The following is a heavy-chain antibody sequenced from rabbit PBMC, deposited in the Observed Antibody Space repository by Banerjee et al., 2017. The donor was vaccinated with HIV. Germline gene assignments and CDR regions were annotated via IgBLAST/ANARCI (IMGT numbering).Heavy chain of an antibody. V-gene: IGHV1S40*01. CDR2: IFGGSSSST. J-gene: IGHJ3*01. CDR3: ARRVVGSIAYDYASDL. CDR1: GFSFSNIYY. Sequence: QSLEESGGDLVKPGASLTLTCTASGFSFSNIYYMCWVRQAPGKGPEWIACIFGGSSSSTYYASWAKGRFTISKTSSTTVTLQMTSLTAADTATYFCARRVVGSIAYDYASDLWGQGTLVTVS. D-gene: IGHD6-1*01.